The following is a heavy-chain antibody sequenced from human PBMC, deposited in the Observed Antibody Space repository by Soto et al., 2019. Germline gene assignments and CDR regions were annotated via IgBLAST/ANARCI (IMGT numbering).Heavy chain of an antibody. D-gene: IGHD1-26*01. CDR3: VKDESFNWYSGHFRH. Sequence: EVLLVESGGGLVQPGRSLRLSCAASGFTFDDYAMHWVRQVPGKGLEWVSGINWNSGSIGYGDSVKGRFAISRDNAKNSLHLQMNSLSAEDTAFYYCVKDESFNWYSGHFRHWGQGTLVTVSS. V-gene: IGHV3-9*01. CDR1: GFTFDDYA. CDR2: INWNSGSI. J-gene: IGHJ1*01.